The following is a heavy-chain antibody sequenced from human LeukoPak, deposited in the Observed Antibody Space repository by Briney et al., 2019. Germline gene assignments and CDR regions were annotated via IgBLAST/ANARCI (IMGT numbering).Heavy chain of an antibody. J-gene: IGHJ4*02. CDR1: GGFISSGGYY. Sequence: PSETLSLTCTVSGGFISSGGYYWSWIRQPPGKGLEWIGYIYHSGSTYYNPSLKSRVTISVDTSKNQFSLKLRSVTAADTAVYYCARDIGSPSSGATSYFDYWGQGTLVTVSS. V-gene: IGHV4-30-2*01. D-gene: IGHD6-19*01. CDR3: ARDIGSPSSGATSYFDY. CDR2: IYHSGST.